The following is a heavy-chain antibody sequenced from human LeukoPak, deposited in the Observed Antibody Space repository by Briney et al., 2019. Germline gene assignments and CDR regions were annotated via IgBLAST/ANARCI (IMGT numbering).Heavy chain of an antibody. CDR1: GFTFSTYS. CDR2: ITSSSSYI. Sequence: GGSLRLSCAASGFTFSTYSMNWVRQAPGKGPEWVSSITSSSSYIKYADSVKGRFTISRDNAKNSLYLQMNSLRAEDTAVYYCARVKAGATIENFYYYYMDVWGKGTTVTVSS. D-gene: IGHD1-26*01. CDR3: ARVKAGATIENFYYYYMDV. J-gene: IGHJ6*03. V-gene: IGHV3-21*01.